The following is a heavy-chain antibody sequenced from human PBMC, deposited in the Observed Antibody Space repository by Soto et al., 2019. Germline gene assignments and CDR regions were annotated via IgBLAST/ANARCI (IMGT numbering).Heavy chain of an antibody. Sequence: QGQLVQSRPEVKKPGASVKVSCKASRYTFSRYGISWVRQAPGQGHEWMGWVSGYNGDRKYAQKVQGRVTMTVDTSTYTAYLELRSLTSDDTAKYYCAKNGQPPYYYYGMDVWGQGTTVTVSS. V-gene: IGHV1-18*01. CDR1: RYTFSRYG. CDR2: VSGYNGDR. CDR3: AKNGQPPYYYYGMDV. J-gene: IGHJ6*02. D-gene: IGHD2-8*01.